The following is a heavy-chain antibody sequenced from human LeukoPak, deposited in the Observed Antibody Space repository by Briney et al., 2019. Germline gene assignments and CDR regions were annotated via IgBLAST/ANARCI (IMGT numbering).Heavy chain of an antibody. D-gene: IGHD3-9*01. CDR1: GFSLSRYW. CDR2: IDNDGTDT. CDR3: TRGGFDHNMDV. Sequence: GGSLRLSCAASGFSLSRYWMLWVRQAPGTGLVWVSYIDNDGTDTNYADSVRGRFTVSRDNAKNTLYLQMNGLRAEDTAVYYCTRGGFDHNMDVWGKGTTVT. V-gene: IGHV3-74*01. J-gene: IGHJ6*03.